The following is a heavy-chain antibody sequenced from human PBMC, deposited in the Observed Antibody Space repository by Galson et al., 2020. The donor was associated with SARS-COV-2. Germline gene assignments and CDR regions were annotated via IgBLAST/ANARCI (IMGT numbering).Heavy chain of an antibody. CDR1: GFTFTTYA. J-gene: IGHJ3*02. CDR2: ISDSGGRT. D-gene: IGHD3-22*01. Sequence: GGSLRLSCEASGFTFTTYAMSWVRQAPGKGLAWVSTISDSGGRTYNADSVKGRFTISRDNSKNTLYLQMNSLRAEDTAVYYCAKYYYGSSGYSRYAFDIWGQGTMVTVSS. CDR3: AKYYYGSSGYSRYAFDI. V-gene: IGHV3-23*01.